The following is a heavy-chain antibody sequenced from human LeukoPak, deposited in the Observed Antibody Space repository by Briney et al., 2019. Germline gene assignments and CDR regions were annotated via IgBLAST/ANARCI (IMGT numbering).Heavy chain of an antibody. V-gene: IGHV6-1*01. CDR3: ARDLDYGSPNYFDY. Sequence: SQTLSLTCAISGDSVSSNSAAWNWIRQSPSRGLEWLGSTYYKSQWYNDYAVSVRSRITINPDTSKNQFSLQLNSVTPEDTAVYYCARDLDYGSPNYFDYWGQGSLVTVSS. J-gene: IGHJ4*02. CDR1: GDSVSSNSAA. CDR2: TYYKSQWYN. D-gene: IGHD3-10*01.